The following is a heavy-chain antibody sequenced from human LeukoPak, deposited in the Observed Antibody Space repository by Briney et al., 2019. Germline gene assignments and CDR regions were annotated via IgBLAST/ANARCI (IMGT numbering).Heavy chain of an antibody. CDR1: GFSFSTSGVG. D-gene: IGHD3-9*01. CDR3: ARSPYYDILTGSRGTFDY. J-gene: IGHJ4*02. Sequence: ESGPTLVNPTQTLTLTCTFSGFSFSTSGVGVGWIRQPPGKALEWLAVIYWDEDKRYRPSLKSRLTITKDTPKNQVVLTMTNMDPVDTATYYCARSPYYDILTGSRGTFDYWGRGILVTVSS. V-gene: IGHV2-5*02. CDR2: IYWDEDK.